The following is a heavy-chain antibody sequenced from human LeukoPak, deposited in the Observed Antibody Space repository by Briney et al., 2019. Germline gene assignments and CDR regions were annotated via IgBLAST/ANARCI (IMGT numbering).Heavy chain of an antibody. Sequence: SETLSLTCTVSGGSISSSNYYWGWIRQPPGKGLEWIGSIYHSGSTYYNPSLKSRVTISVDTSKNQFSLKLSSVTAADTAVYYCATSLQVGESIDYWGQGTLVTVSS. D-gene: IGHD3-10*01. J-gene: IGHJ4*02. CDR2: IYHSGST. CDR1: GGSISSSNYY. CDR3: ATSLQVGESIDY. V-gene: IGHV4-39*07.